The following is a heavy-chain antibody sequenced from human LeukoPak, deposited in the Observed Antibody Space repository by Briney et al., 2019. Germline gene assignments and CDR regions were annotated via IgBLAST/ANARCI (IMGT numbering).Heavy chain of an antibody. D-gene: IGHD6-19*01. CDR2: ISAYNGNT. CDR3: ARDRKIAVAASFDY. V-gene: IGHV1-18*01. J-gene: IGHJ4*01. CDR1: VYTFTSYG. Sequence: ASVKISCKASVYTFTSYGISWVRQAPGQRLEWIGWISAYNGNTNYAQKLQGRVTLTTDTSTSTAYMELRSLRSDDTAVYYCARDRKIAVAASFDYWGQGTLATVPS.